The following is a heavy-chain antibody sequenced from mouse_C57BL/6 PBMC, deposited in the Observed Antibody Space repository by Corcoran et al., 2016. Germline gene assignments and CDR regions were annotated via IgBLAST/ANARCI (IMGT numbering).Heavy chain of an antibody. CDR2: INTYSGVP. CDR3: ARWITTVVESYFDY. V-gene: IGHV9-3*01. J-gene: IGHJ2*01. CDR1: GYTFTTYG. D-gene: IGHD1-1*01. Sequence: QIQLVQSGPELKKPGETVKISCKASGYTFTTYGMSWVKQAPGKGLKWMGWINTYSGVPTYADDFKGRFAFSLETSASTAYLQINNLKNEDTATYFCARWITTVVESYFDYWGQGTTLTVSS.